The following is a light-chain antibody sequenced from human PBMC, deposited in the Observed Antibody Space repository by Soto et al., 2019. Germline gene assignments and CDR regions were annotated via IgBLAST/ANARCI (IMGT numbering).Light chain of an antibody. Sequence: DIVMTQSPDSLAVSLGERATINCKSSQSVLYSSNNKNYLAWYQQRPGQPPKLLIYWASTRESGVPDRFSCSGSGTDFTLTITSLQAEDGAVYYCQQYESTPPTFGQGTKLEIK. CDR3: QQYESTPPT. CDR2: WAS. J-gene: IGKJ2*01. V-gene: IGKV4-1*01. CDR1: QSVLYSSNNKNY.